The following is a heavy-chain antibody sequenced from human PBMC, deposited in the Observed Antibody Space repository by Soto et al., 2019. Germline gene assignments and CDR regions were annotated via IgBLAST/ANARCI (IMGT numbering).Heavy chain of an antibody. CDR2: IYYSGST. D-gene: IGHD2-21*02. CDR3: ARHFDRLRGDLDY. Sequence: TSETLSLTCTVSGGSISSSSYYWGWIRQPPGKGLEWIGSIYYSGSTYYNPSLKSRVTISVDTSKNQFSLKLSSVTAADTAVYYCARHFDRLRGDLDYWGQGTLVTVSS. CDR1: GGSISSSSYY. V-gene: IGHV4-39*01. J-gene: IGHJ4*02.